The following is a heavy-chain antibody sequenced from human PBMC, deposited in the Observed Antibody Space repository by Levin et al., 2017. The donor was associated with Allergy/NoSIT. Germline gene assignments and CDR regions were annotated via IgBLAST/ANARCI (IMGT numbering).Heavy chain of an antibody. J-gene: IGHJ6*02. CDR2: FDPEDGET. V-gene: IGHV1-24*01. CDR1: GYTLTELS. Sequence: ASVKVSCKVSGYTLTELSMHWVRQAPGKGLEWMGGFDPEDGETIYAQKFQGRVTMTEDTSTDTAYMELSSLRSEDTAVYYCATVQLSFGKSGYSYGYYYYGMDVWGQGTTVTVSS. CDR3: ATVQLSFGKSGYSYGYYYYGMDV. D-gene: IGHD5-18*01.